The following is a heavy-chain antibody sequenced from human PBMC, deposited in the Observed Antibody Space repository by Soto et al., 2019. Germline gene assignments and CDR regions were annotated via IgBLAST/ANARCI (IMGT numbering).Heavy chain of an antibody. CDR1: GGSISSGGYS. CDR3: ARQSMITFGGVTVQIYGMDV. V-gene: IGHV4-30-2*01. J-gene: IGHJ6*02. D-gene: IGHD3-16*02. Sequence: ASETLSLTCAVSGGSISSGGYSWSWIRQPPGKGLEWIGYIYHSGSTYYNPSLKSRVTISVDRSKNQFSLKLSSVTAADTAVYYCARQSMITFGGVTVQIYGMDVWGQGTTVTVSS. CDR2: IYHSGST.